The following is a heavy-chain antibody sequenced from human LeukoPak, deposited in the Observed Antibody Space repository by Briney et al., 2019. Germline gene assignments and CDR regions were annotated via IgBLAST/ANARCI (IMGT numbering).Heavy chain of an antibody. D-gene: IGHD3-22*01. V-gene: IGHV3-30*04. CDR3: ARESYYDSSGYYTS. CDR2: ISYDGSNK. J-gene: IGHJ4*02. CDR1: GFTFSSYA. Sequence: GGSLRLSCAASGFTFSSYAMHWVRQAPGKGLEWVAVISYDGSNKYYADSVKGRFTISRDNSKNTLYLQMNSLRAEDTAVYYCARESYYDSSGYYTSWGQGTLVTDSS.